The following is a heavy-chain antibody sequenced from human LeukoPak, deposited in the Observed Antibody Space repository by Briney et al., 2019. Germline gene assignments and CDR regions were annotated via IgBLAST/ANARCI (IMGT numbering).Heavy chain of an antibody. CDR3: ARDPGGCGNDAFDI. V-gene: IGHV3-21*01. CDR2: ISSSSSYI. CDR1: GFTFSSYS. D-gene: IGHD1-1*01. Sequence: GGSLRLSCAASGFTFSSYSMNWVRQAPGKGLEWVSSISSSSSYIYYADSVKGRFTISRDNAKNSLYLQMNSLRAEDTAVYYCARDPGGCGNDAFDIWGQGTMVTVSS. J-gene: IGHJ3*02.